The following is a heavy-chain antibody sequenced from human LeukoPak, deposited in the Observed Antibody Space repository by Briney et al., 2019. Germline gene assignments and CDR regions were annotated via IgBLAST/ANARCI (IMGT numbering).Heavy chain of an antibody. CDR3: ATEVTSIVPDY. V-gene: IGHV1-24*01. CDR1: GHTLIELP. D-gene: IGHD2-21*02. Sequence: ASVTVSCKVSGHTLIELPMYWVRQAPGEGLEWMGGFDPENDERIYAQKFRGRVTMTEDTSTNTAYMELSSLRSDDTAVYYCATEVTSIVPDYWGQGTLVTVSS. J-gene: IGHJ4*02. CDR2: FDPENDER.